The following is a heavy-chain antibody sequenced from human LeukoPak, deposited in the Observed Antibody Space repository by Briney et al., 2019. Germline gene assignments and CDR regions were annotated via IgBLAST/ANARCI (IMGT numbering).Heavy chain of an antibody. CDR2: ISGSGDNT. Sequence: PGGSLRLSCAASGFTHCMSWVRQAPGTGLEWVSAISGSGDNTFYADSVKGRFTISRDNSKNTLYLQMNSLRAEDTAVYYCASHFGSGSNNCLDRWGQVTLVTVSS. J-gene: IGHJ5*02. CDR3: ASHFGSGSNNCLDR. V-gene: IGHV3-23*01. D-gene: IGHD3-10*01. CDR1: GFTHC.